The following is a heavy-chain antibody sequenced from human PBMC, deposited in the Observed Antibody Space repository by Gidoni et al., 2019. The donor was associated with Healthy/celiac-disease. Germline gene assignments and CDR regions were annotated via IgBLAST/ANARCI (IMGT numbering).Heavy chain of an antibody. V-gene: IGHV4-31*03. J-gene: IGHJ2*01. D-gene: IGHD3-22*01. Sequence: QVQLQEPGPGLVKPSPTLSLTCTVSGGSISSGASYSSWIRPHPGKGLEWIGYIYYSGSTYYNPSLKSRVTISVETSKNQFSLKLSSVTAADTAVYYCARVRRYYDSSGYRTYWYFDLWGRGTLVTVSS. CDR1: GGSISSGASY. CDR2: IYYSGST. CDR3: ARVRRYYDSSGYRTYWYFDL.